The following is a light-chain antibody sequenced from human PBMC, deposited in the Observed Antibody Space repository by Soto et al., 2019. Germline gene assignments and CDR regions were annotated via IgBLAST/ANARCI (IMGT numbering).Light chain of an antibody. V-gene: IGLV1-40*01. CDR1: RSNIGAAYD. CDR2: GNS. CDR3: QYSDTCLSASYV. Sequence: QSVLTQPPSVSGAPGQRVTISCTGGRSNIGAAYDVHWYQQLPGRAPTVLIYGNSKRPSGVPDRFSGSKSGISASLVITGLQAEDEADYYCQYSDTCLSASYVFGTGTKVTVL. J-gene: IGLJ1*01.